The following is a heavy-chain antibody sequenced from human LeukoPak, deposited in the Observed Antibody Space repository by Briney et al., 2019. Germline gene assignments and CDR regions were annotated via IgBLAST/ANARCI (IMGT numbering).Heavy chain of an antibody. J-gene: IGHJ4*02. V-gene: IGHV3-23*01. CDR3: AKGPYCTSASCYPDS. CDR2: ITASGANT. Sequence: GGSLRLSCGASGFTFSTYAMSWVRQAPEKGLEWVSAITASGANTYYADSVKGRFTISRDNSKNTLYLQMNSLRAEDTAVYYCAKGPYCTSASCYPDSWGQGTLVTVSS. D-gene: IGHD2-2*01. CDR1: GFTFSTYA.